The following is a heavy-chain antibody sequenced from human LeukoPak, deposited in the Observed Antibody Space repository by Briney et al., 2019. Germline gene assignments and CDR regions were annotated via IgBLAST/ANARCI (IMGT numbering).Heavy chain of an antibody. CDR1: GGSFSGYY. J-gene: IGHJ3*02. Sequence: SETLSLTCAVYGGSFSGYYWSWIRQPPGKGLEWIGEINHSGSTNYNPSLKSRVTISVDTSKNQFSPKLSSVTAADTAVYYCARGSTIVVVIIPKGDVFDIWGQGTMVTVSS. D-gene: IGHD3-22*01. CDR3: ARGSTIVVVIIPKGDVFDI. CDR2: INHSGST. V-gene: IGHV4-34*01.